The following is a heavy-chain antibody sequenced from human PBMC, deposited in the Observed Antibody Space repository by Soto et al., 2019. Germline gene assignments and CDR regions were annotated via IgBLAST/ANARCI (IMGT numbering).Heavy chain of an antibody. V-gene: IGHV1-18*01. Sequence: QVQLVQSGDEVKKPGASVKVSCKASGYIFVNYGIAWVRQAPGQGLEWMGWSSPYTGNTHSSTKVHGRLTMTTDTSPSRAYMDLGSLPSDDTAVYYCVMVDNYVTPTPQDVWGQGTTVTVSS. D-gene: IGHD3-16*01. J-gene: IGHJ6*02. CDR3: VMVDNYVTPTPQDV. CDR1: GYIFVNYG. CDR2: SSPYTGNT.